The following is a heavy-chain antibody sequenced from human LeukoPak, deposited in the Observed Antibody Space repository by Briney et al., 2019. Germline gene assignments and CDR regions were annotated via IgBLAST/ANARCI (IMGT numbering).Heavy chain of an antibody. CDR2: TYNSGST. J-gene: IGHJ4*02. CDR3: VGDRELNY. V-gene: IGHV4-59*01. CDR1: GGSISIYY. Sequence: SETLSLTCTVSGGSISIYYWSWIRQPPGKGLEWLGYTYNSGSTLYNPSLKSRVTISVDTSRNEFSLRLTSVTAADAAVYYCVGDRELNYGGQGTLVPVSS. D-gene: IGHD3-10*01.